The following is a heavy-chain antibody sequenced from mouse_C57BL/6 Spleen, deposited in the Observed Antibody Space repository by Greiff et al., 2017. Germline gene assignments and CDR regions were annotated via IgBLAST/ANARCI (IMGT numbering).Heavy chain of an antibody. CDR3: SRELPYYFDY. CDR2: ISDGGSYT. J-gene: IGHJ2*01. CDR1: GFTFSSYA. Sequence: EVQRVESGGGLVKPGGSLKLSCAASGFTFSSYAMSWVRQTPEKRLEWVATISDGGSYTYYPDNVKGRFTISRDNAKNNLYLQMSHLKSEDTAMYYCSRELPYYFDYWGQGTTLTVSS. D-gene: IGHD1-1*01. V-gene: IGHV5-4*01.